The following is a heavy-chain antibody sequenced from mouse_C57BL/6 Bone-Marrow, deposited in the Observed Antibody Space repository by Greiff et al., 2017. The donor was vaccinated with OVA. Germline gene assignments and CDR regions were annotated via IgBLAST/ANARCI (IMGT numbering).Heavy chain of an antibody. J-gene: IGHJ2*01. D-gene: IGHD2-1*01. CDR1: GYTFTSYW. Sequence: QVQLQQPGAELVKPGASVKLSCKASGYTFTSYWMQWVKQRPGQGLEWIGEIDPSDSYTNYNQKFKGKATLTVDTSSSTAYMQLSSLTSKDSAVYYCARDYGRGYWGQGTTLTVSS. CDR2: IDPSDSYT. V-gene: IGHV1-50*01. CDR3: ARDYGRGY.